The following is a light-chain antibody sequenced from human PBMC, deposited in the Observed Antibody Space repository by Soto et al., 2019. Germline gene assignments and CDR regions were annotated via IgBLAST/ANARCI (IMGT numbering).Light chain of an antibody. CDR2: EGD. Sequence: QSALPQPASVSGSPGQSITISCSGTSSDVGSSNFVSWYQQHPGKAPKLIIFEGDRRPPGVSGRFSGSKSGNTASLTISGLQAEDEADYYCSSYSGASASSASYVFATGTKVTVL. CDR3: SSYSGASASSASYV. CDR1: SSDVGSSNF. J-gene: IGLJ1*01. V-gene: IGLV2-23*01.